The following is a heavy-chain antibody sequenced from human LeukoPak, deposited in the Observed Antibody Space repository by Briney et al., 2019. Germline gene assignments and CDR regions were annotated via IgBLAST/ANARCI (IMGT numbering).Heavy chain of an antibody. J-gene: IGHJ2*01. Sequence: GASVKVSCKASGYTFTSYDINWVRQATGQGLEWMGWMNPNSGNTGYAQKFQGRVTMTRNTSISTAYMELSSLRSEDTAVYYCARDLEMATTLHWYFDLWGRGTLVTVSS. CDR1: GYTFTSYD. D-gene: IGHD5-24*01. V-gene: IGHV1-8*01. CDR2: MNPNSGNT. CDR3: ARDLEMATTLHWYFDL.